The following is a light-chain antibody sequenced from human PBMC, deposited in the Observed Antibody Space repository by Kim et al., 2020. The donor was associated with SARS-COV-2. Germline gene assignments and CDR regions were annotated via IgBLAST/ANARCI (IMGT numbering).Light chain of an antibody. V-gene: IGLV3-9*01. CDR3: QIWDNGIRV. CDR2: RDT. Sequence: SYELTQPLSLSVALGQTARLTCAGNNIGSKNVHWYQQNPGQAPVLVIYRDTHRPSGIPERFSGSNSGNSATLTISGAQGGDEADYYCQIWDNGIRVFGGGTQLTVL. CDR1: NIGSKN. J-gene: IGLJ3*02.